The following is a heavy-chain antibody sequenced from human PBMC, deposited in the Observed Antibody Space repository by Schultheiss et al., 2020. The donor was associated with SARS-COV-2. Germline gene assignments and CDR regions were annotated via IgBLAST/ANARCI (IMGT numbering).Heavy chain of an antibody. CDR1: GYTLTELS. J-gene: IGHJ4*02. D-gene: IGHD6-13*01. Sequence: ASVKVSCKVSGYTLTELSMHWVRQAPGKGLEWMGGIIPIFGTANYAQKFQGRVTMTTDTSTSTAYMELRSLRSDDTAVYYCARAWQHHEDYWGQGTLVTVSS. CDR3: ARAWQHHEDY. CDR2: IIPIFGTA. V-gene: IGHV1-24*01.